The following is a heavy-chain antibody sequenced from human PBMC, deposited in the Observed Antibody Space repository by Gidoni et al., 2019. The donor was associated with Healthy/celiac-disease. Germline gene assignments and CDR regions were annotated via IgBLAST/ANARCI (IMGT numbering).Heavy chain of an antibody. D-gene: IGHD2-2*02. CDR1: GFTFSSYA. V-gene: IGHV3-23*01. J-gene: IGHJ6*02. CDR3: AKAKHQLLYGGHKIMDV. Sequence: EVQLLESGGGLVQPGGSLRLSVAASGFTFSSYAMSWVRQAPGKGLEWVSVISGSGSSTFYADSLKGRFTVSRDNSKNTLYLQMNSLRAEDTAVYYCAKAKHQLLYGGHKIMDVWGQGTTVTVSS. CDR2: ISGSGSST.